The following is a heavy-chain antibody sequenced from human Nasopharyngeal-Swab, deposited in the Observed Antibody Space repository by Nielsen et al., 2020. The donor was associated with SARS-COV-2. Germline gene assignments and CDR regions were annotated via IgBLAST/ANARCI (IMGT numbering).Heavy chain of an antibody. CDR2: ISAYNGNT. CDR1: GYTFTSYG. D-gene: IGHD2-21*02. V-gene: IGHV1-18*01. CDR3: ARLYCGGDRSYYYYYSMDV. Sequence: ASVKVSCKASGYTFTSYGISWVRQAPGQGLEWMGWISAYNGNTNYAQKLQGRATMTTDTSTSTAYMELRSLRSDDTAVYYCARLYCGGDRSYYYYYSMDVWGQGTTVTVSS. J-gene: IGHJ6*02.